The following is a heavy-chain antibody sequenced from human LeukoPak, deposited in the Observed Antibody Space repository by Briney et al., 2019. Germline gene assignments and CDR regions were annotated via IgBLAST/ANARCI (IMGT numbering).Heavy chain of an antibody. V-gene: IGHV1-69*13. CDR3: ARGKLLVGARRGYAFDI. J-gene: IGHJ3*02. CDR2: IIPIFGTA. Sequence: GASVKVSCKASGGTSSNYAISWVRQAPGQGLEWMGGIIPIFGTANYAQKFQGRVTITADESTSTAYMELSSLKSEDTAVYYCARGKLLVGARRGYAFDIWGQGTMVTVSS. CDR1: GGTSSNYA. D-gene: IGHD1-26*01.